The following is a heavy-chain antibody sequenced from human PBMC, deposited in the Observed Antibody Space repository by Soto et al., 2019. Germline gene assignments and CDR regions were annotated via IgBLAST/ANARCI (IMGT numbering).Heavy chain of an antibody. V-gene: IGHV3-7*05. CDR2: IKQDGNEK. CDR3: ARVKSLAGEH. Sequence: EVQLVESGGGLVQPGGSLRLSCAASGFTFSSYWMSWVRQAPGKGLEWVANIKQDGNEKSYVDSVKGRFTISRDNAKNSLFLQMNSQTAEDTAVYYCARVKSLAGEHWGQGTLVAVSS. J-gene: IGHJ1*01. CDR1: GFTFSSYW. D-gene: IGHD2-15*01.